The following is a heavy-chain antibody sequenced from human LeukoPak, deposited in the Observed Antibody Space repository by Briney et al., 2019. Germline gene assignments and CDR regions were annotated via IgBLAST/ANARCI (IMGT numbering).Heavy chain of an antibody. CDR2: IKEDGSEK. CDR3: ARDSSGYQ. CDR1: GFTFSTYW. Sequence: GGSLRLSCAASGFTFSTYWMSWVRQAPGKGLEWVANIKEDGSEKYYGDSVKGRFTISRDNAKNLLYLQMNSLRAEDTAVYYCARDSSGYQWGQGTLVTVSS. D-gene: IGHD3-22*01. J-gene: IGHJ4*02. V-gene: IGHV3-7*01.